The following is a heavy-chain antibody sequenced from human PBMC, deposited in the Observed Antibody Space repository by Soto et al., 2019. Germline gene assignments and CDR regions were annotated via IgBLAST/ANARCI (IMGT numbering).Heavy chain of an antibody. CDR2: IYYTVNT. D-gene: IGHD5-12*01. CDR3: ARYDAESGSNKLDP. V-gene: IGHV4-61*01. Sequence: QVQLQESGPGVVKPSDTLSVTCTVSGGSVSSRSHVWSWIRQPPGGGLQWIGYIYYTVNTNYSPSLMRRATLSVDTSRNQFSLRLTSVTAADTAIYYCARYDAESGSNKLDPWGQGTLVTVSS. CDR1: GGSVSSRSHV. J-gene: IGHJ5*02.